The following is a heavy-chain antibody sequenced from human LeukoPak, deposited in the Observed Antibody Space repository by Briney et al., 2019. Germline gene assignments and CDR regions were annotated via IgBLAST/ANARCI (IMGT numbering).Heavy chain of an antibody. CDR2: IYYSGST. J-gene: IGHJ5*02. Sequence: SQTLSLTCTVSGGSISSYYWSWIRQPPGKGLEWIGYIYYSGSTNYNPSLKSRVTISVDTSKNQFSLKLSSVTAADTAVYYCARAENNWFDPWGQGTLVTVSS. V-gene: IGHV4-59*01. CDR1: GGSISSYY. CDR3: ARAENNWFDP.